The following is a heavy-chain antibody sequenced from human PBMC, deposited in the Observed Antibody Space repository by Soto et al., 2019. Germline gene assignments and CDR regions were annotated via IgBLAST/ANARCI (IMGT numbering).Heavy chain of an antibody. CDR2: ISWNSGSI. J-gene: IGHJ5*02. CDR1: GFTFDDYA. CDR3: AKDIVPYGDYPFNWFDP. Sequence: EVQLVESGGGLVQPGRSLRLSCAASGFTFDDYAMHWVRQAPGKGLEWVSGISWNSGSIGYADSVKGRFTISRDNAKNSLYLQMNSLRAEDTALYYCAKDIVPYGDYPFNWFDPWGQGTLVTVSS. D-gene: IGHD4-17*01. V-gene: IGHV3-9*01.